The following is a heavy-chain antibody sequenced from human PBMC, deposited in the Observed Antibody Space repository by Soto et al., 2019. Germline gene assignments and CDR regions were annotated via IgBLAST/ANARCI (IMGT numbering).Heavy chain of an antibody. CDR2: ISGSGGST. CDR1: GFTFSSYA. J-gene: IGHJ4*02. D-gene: IGHD2-2*01. V-gene: IGHV3-23*01. Sequence: EVQLLESGGGLVQPVGSLRLSCAASGFTFSSYAMSWVRQAPGKGLEWVSAISGSGGSTYYADSVKGRFTISRDNSKNTLYLQMNSLRAEDTAVYYCAKVDCSRTSCYGPRQYYFDYWGQGTLVTVSS. CDR3: AKVDCSRTSCYGPRQYYFDY.